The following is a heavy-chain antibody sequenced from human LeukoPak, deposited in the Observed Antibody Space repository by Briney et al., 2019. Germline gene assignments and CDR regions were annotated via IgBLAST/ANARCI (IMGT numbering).Heavy chain of an antibody. Sequence: GASVKVSCKASGGTFSSYAISWVRQAPGQGLEWMGRIIPILGIANYAQKFQGGVTITADKSTSTAYMELSSLRSEDTAVYYCAREARSCSSTSCLYCFDYWGQGTLVTVSS. CDR3: AREARSCSSTSCLYCFDY. CDR1: GGTFSSYA. D-gene: IGHD2-2*01. CDR2: IIPILGIA. V-gene: IGHV1-69*04. J-gene: IGHJ4*02.